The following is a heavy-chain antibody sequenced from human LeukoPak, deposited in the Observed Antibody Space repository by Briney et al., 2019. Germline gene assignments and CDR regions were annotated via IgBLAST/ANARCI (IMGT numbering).Heavy chain of an antibody. CDR1: GGSFSGYY. D-gene: IGHD3-3*01. V-gene: IGHV4-34*01. CDR3: ARQGMWLLSGGSVDV. J-gene: IGHJ6*04. Sequence: SETLSLTCAVYGGSFSGYYWSWIRQPPGKGLEWIGEINHSGSTNYNPSLKSRVTISVDTSKNQFSLKLSSVTAADTAVYYCARQGMWLLSGGSVDVWGKGTTVTVSS. CDR2: INHSGST.